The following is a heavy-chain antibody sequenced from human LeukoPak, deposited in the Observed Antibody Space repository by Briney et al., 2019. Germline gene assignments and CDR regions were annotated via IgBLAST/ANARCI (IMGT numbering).Heavy chain of an antibody. Sequence: GGSLRLSCAASGFIFSNYAMTWVRQAPGKGLEWVSIIGGVSESFYYADSVKGRFTVSRDNSKDTLYLQMNSLRVEDTAVYYCARDSRSFIVMITEPRKNLVDYWGQGTLVTVSS. D-gene: IGHD3-16*01. CDR2: IGGVSESF. CDR1: GFIFSNYA. J-gene: IGHJ4*02. CDR3: ARDSRSFIVMITEPRKNLVDY. V-gene: IGHV3-23*01.